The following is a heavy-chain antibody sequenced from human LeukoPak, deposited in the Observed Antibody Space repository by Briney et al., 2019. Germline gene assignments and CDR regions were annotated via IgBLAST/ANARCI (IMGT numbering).Heavy chain of an antibody. CDR1: GFTFSSYA. CDR3: ARRRPGYYSDSSGSSAPDFDY. V-gene: IGHV3-23*01. CDR2: ISGGGGST. Sequence: GGSLRLSCAASGFTFSSYAMSWVRQAPGKGLEWVSAISGGGGSTYYADSVKGRFTISRDNSKNTLYLQMNSLRAEDTAVYYCARRRPGYYSDSSGSSAPDFDYWGQGTLVTVSS. J-gene: IGHJ4*02. D-gene: IGHD3-22*01.